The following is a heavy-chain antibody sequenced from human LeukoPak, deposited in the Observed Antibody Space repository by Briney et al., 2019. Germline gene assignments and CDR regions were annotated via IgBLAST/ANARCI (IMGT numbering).Heavy chain of an antibody. D-gene: IGHD2-21*01. CDR1: GFIFSTYA. CDR3: AKDFRIGYSAHFDY. Sequence: GGSLRLSCGASGFIFSTYAMSWVRQAPEKGLEFVSGIYENGGTTYYADSVKGRFSISRDNSKNTLYLQMDSLRGEDTAVYYCAKDFRIGYSAHFDYWGQGALVTVSS. V-gene: IGHV3-23*01. CDR2: IYENGGTT. J-gene: IGHJ4*02.